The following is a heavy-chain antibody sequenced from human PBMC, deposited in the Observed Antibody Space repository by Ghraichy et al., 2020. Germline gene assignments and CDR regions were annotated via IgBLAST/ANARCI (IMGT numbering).Heavy chain of an antibody. CDR2: ISAYSGDT. V-gene: IGHV1-18*01. D-gene: IGHD2-21*02. J-gene: IGHJ4*02. Sequence: ASVKVSCKASGYTFTSYGISWVRQAPGQGLEWMGWISAYSGDTNYAQKLQGRVTMTTDTSTSTAYLELRSLRSDDTAVYYCARRPAYCGGDCSTFDYWGQGTLVTVSS. CDR3: ARRPAYCGGDCSTFDY. CDR1: GYTFTSYG.